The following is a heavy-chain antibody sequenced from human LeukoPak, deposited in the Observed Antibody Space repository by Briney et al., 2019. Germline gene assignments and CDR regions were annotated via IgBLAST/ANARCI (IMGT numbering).Heavy chain of an antibody. Sequence: GASVKVSCKASGYTFTSYGISWVRQAPEQGLEWMGWINPNSGGTNHAQKFQGWVTMTRDTSISTAYMELSRLRSEDTAVYYCARDPGTTVTTSTYFDYWGQGTLVTVSS. CDR3: ARDPGTTVTTSTYFDY. CDR1: GYTFTSYG. CDR2: INPNSGGT. J-gene: IGHJ4*02. V-gene: IGHV1-2*04. D-gene: IGHD4-17*01.